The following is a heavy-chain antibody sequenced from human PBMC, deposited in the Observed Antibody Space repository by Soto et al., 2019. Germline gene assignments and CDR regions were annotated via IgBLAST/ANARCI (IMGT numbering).Heavy chain of an antibody. D-gene: IGHD1-26*01. V-gene: IGHV3-30*18. J-gene: IGHJ4*02. Sequence: QVQLVESGGGVVQPGRSLRLSCAASGFTFSHYAMHWVRQAPGKGLEWVALMSYDGSNEYYADSVKGRITISRDNSKNTLYLQMNSLRAEDKAVYYCAKDGSHNFDYWGQGTLVTVSS. CDR1: GFTFSHYA. CDR2: MSYDGSNE. CDR3: AKDGSHNFDY.